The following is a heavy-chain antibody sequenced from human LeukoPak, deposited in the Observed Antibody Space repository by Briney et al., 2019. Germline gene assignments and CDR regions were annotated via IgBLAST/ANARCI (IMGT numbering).Heavy chain of an antibody. Sequence: ASAKVPCKTSGYTFTGYYLHWVRQAPGQGLEWMGWINPNSGGTNFAQKFHGRVTMTRDTSISTAYMELSMLRSDDTAVYYCARGSMVRGLIIRYGMDVWGQGTTVTVSS. V-gene: IGHV1-2*02. J-gene: IGHJ6*02. CDR3: ARGSMVRGLIIRYGMDV. D-gene: IGHD3-10*01. CDR1: GYTFTGYY. CDR2: INPNSGGT.